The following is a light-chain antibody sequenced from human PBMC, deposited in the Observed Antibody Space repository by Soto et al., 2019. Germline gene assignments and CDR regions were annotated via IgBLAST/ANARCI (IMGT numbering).Light chain of an antibody. J-gene: IGLJ2*01. CDR3: SSYTTSSTLV. CDR2: EVS. Sequence: QCVLNQPPSVSGSPGHAVTISCTGTSSDIGRYNRVSWYQQPPGAAPKLIIYEVSNRPSGVPDRFSGSKSANTASLTISGLQAEDEADYFCSSYTTSSTLVFGGGTKVTVL. CDR1: SSDIGRYNR. V-gene: IGLV2-18*02.